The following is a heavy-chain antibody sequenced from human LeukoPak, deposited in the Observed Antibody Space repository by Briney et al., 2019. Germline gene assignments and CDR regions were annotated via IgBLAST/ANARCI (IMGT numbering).Heavy chain of an antibody. CDR2: ISYDGSNK. CDR1: GFTFSSYG. J-gene: IGHJ4*02. Sequence: PGGSLRLSCAASGFTFSSYGMHWVRQAPGKGLEWVAVISYDGSNKYYADSVKGRFTISRGNSKNTLYLQMNSLRAEDTAVYYCAKEYSSGWYYFGYWGQGTLVTVSS. D-gene: IGHD6-19*01. CDR3: AKEYSSGWYYFGY. V-gene: IGHV3-30*18.